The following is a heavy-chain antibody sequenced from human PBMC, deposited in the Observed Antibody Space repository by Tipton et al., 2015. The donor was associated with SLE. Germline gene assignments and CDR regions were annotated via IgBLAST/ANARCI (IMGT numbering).Heavy chain of an antibody. CDR2: IKPDGSVK. CDR1: RFSLGIYW. Sequence: SLRLSCAASRFSLGIYWMSWVRQVPGKGLEWVANIKPDGSVKYYVDSVKGRFTISRDNGKNLLYLEMNSLRAEDTAVFFCAREAYGSFYFDFWGQGTLVTVSS. CDR3: AREAYGSFYFDF. J-gene: IGHJ4*02. V-gene: IGHV3-7*01. D-gene: IGHD2-21*01.